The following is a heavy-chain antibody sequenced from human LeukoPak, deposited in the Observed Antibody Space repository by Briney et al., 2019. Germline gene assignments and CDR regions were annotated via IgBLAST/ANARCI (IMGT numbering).Heavy chain of an antibody. D-gene: IGHD1-26*01. CDR3: ARGAIVGATNFDY. J-gene: IGHJ4*02. Sequence: PSETLSLTCAVYGGSFSGYYWSWIRQPPGKGLEWIGYIYYSGSTNYNPSLKSRVTISVDTSKNQFSLKLSSVTAADTAVYYCARGAIVGATNFDYWGQGTLVTVSS. CDR1: GGSFSGYY. CDR2: IYYSGST. V-gene: IGHV4-59*01.